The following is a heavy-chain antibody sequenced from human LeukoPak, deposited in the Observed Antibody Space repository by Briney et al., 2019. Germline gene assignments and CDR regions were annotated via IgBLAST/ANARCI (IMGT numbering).Heavy chain of an antibody. Sequence: SETLSLTCAVYGGSFSGYYWSWIRQPPGKGLEWIGEINHSGSTNYNPSLKSRVTISVDTSKNQFSLKLSSVTAADTAVYYCARDPPYCTNGVCYIDYWGQGTLVTVSS. V-gene: IGHV4-34*01. CDR2: INHSGST. J-gene: IGHJ4*02. D-gene: IGHD2-8*01. CDR3: ARDPPYCTNGVCYIDY. CDR1: GGSFSGYY.